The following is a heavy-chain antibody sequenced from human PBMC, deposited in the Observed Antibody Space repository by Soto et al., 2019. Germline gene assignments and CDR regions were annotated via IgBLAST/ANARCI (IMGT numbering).Heavy chain of an antibody. CDR1: GITFSLFA. V-gene: IGHV3-30*04. J-gene: IGHJ3*02. CDR3: VRDIWWKLWVYDCVI. Sequence: QVQLVESGGGVVQPGRSLSLSCTASGITFSLFAMHWVRQAPGTGLEWVAVVSKDGINKYYADSVKGRFTISRDNPENTLYLQMHNLRTEDTGVYYVVRDIWWKLWVYDCVIWGQWRMVTVSS. D-gene: IGHD2-15*01. CDR2: VSKDGINK.